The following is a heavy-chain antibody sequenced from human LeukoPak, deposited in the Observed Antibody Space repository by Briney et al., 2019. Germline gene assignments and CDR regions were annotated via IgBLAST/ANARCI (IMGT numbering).Heavy chain of an antibody. V-gene: IGHV1-24*01. CDR1: GYTLTELS. D-gene: IGHD6-13*01. Sequence: ASVKVSCKVSGYTLTELSMHWVRQAPGKGLEWMGGFDPEDGETIYAQKFQGRVTMTEDTSTDTAYMELSSLRSEDTAVYYCATEKIAAAGTWYFDLWGRGTLVTVSS. CDR2: FDPEDGET. J-gene: IGHJ2*01. CDR3: ATEKIAAAGTWYFDL.